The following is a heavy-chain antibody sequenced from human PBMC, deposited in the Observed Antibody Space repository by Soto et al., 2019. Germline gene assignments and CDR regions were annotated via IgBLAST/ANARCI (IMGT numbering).Heavy chain of an antibody. Sequence: EVQLVESGGGLVKPGGSLRLSCAASGFTFSSYSMNWVRQAPGKGLEWVSSISSSSSYIYYADSVKGRFTISRDNAKNSLYLQMNSLRAEDTAVYYCATGSPEWLERYGMDVWGQGTTVTVSS. CDR3: ATGSPEWLERYGMDV. D-gene: IGHD1-1*01. CDR1: GFTFSSYS. J-gene: IGHJ6*02. V-gene: IGHV3-21*01. CDR2: ISSSSSYI.